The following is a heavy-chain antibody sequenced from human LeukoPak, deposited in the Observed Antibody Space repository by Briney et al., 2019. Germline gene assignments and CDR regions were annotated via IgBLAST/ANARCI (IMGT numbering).Heavy chain of an antibody. D-gene: IGHD3-3*01. V-gene: IGHV1-18*01. J-gene: IGHJ3*02. CDR1: GYTFISYG. CDR3: ARGDYDFWSGYYTGDAFDI. Sequence: ASVKVSCKASGYTFISYGISWVRQAPGQGLEWMGWISAYNGNINYAQELQGRVTMTTDTSTSTAYMELRSLRPDDTAVYYCARGDYDFWSGYYTGDAFDIWGQGTMATVSS. CDR2: ISAYNGNI.